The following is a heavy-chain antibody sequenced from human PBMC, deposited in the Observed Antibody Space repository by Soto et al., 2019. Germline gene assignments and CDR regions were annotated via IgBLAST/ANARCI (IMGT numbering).Heavy chain of an antibody. CDR1: GGSISSGGYY. D-gene: IGHD3-10*01. V-gene: IGHV4-31*03. CDR3: ARGGKVLWFGDTYYYYGMDV. J-gene: IGHJ6*02. CDR2: IYYSGST. Sequence: QVQLQESGPGLVKPSQTLSLTCTVSGGSISSGGYYWSWIRQHPGKGLEWIGYIYYSGSTYYNPSLKSRVTISVDTSKNQFSLKLSSVTAADTAVYYCARGGKVLWFGDTYYYYGMDVWGQGTTVTVSS.